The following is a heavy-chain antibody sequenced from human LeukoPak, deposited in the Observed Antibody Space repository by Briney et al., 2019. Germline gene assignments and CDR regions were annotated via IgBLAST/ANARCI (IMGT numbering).Heavy chain of an antibody. CDR3: AKAPPGTAHYYFDS. Sequence: GGSLRLSCAVSGFTFSNYGMQWVRQAPGKGLEWVSAIGGGGGSPYYADSVKGRFTISRDNSRNTLYLQMDGLRAEDAAAYYCAKAPPGTAHYYFDSWGQGTLVTVSS. CDR1: GFTFSNYG. V-gene: IGHV3-23*01. CDR2: IGGGGGSP. J-gene: IGHJ4*02. D-gene: IGHD3-10*01.